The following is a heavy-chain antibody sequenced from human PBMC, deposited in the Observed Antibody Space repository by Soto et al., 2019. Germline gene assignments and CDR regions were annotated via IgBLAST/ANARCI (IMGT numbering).Heavy chain of an antibody. V-gene: IGHV4-38-2*01. Sequence: PSETLSLTCAVSGYSISSGYYWGWIRQPPGKGLEWIGSIYHSGSTYYNPSLKSRVTISVDTSKNQFSLKLSSVTAADTAVYYCPTQPTVDLGWLDPWGQGTLVTVSS. CDR3: PTQPTVDLGWLDP. D-gene: IGHD5-12*01. CDR1: GYSISSGYY. J-gene: IGHJ5*02. CDR2: IYHSGST.